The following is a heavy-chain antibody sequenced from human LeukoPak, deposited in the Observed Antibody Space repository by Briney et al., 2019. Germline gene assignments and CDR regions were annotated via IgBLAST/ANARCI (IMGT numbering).Heavy chain of an antibody. V-gene: IGHV4-4*07. J-gene: IGHJ4*02. CDR3: ARAPEFSSGWLLDC. CDR1: GGSITTYY. D-gene: IGHD6-19*01. CDR2: IHTSGST. Sequence: PSETLSLTCSVSGGSITTYYGSWIRQSAGKGLEWIGRIHTSGSTNYNPSLKSRVTMSVDTSKNQFSLKATSVSAADTGVYYCARAPEFSSGWLLDCWGQGSLVTVSS.